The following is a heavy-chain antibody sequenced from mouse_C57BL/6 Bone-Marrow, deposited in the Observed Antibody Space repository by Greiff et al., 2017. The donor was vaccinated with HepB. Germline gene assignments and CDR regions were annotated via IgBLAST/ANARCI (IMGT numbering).Heavy chain of an antibody. Sequence: VQLQQSGAELVKPGASVKLSCKASGYTFTSYWMHWVKQRPGQGLEWIGMIHPNSGSTNYNEKFKSKATLTVDKSSSTAYMQLSSLTSEDSAVYYCARSSGPYYFDYWGQGTTLTVSS. CDR3: ARSSGPYYFDY. J-gene: IGHJ2*01. CDR2: IHPNSGST. V-gene: IGHV1-64*01. CDR1: GYTFTSYW.